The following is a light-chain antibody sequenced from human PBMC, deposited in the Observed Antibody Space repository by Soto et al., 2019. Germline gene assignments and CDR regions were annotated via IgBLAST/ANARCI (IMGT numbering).Light chain of an antibody. CDR2: WAS. CDR3: QQYYSTPLT. CDR1: LSVVWYSNRSY. V-gene: IGKV4-1*01. J-gene: IGKJ4*01. Sequence: QAPDSLTRYTGERATMTCKSILSVVWYSNRSYLAWYQQKPGQAPKLLIYWASNRESGVPDRFSGSGSGTDFTLTISSLQAEDVAVYYCQQYYSTPLTSGGRAKVDIK.